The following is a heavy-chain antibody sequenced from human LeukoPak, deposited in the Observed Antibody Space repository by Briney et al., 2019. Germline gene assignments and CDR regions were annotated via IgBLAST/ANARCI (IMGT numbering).Heavy chain of an antibody. V-gene: IGHV3-15*01. D-gene: IGHD6-13*01. CDR1: GFTFSNAW. J-gene: IGHJ4*02. CDR2: IKSKTDGGTT. Sequence: GGSLRLSCAASGFTFSNAWMSWVRQAPGKGLEWIARIKSKTDGGTTDYAAPVKGRFTISRDDSKNTLYLQLNSLKTEDTAVYYCTTDRYKGKIAAGKTAFDYWGQGTLVTVSS. CDR3: TTDRYKGKIAAGKTAFDY.